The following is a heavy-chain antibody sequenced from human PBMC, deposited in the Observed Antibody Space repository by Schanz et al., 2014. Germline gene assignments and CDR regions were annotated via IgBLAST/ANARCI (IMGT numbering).Heavy chain of an antibody. CDR3: ARDGNYYGSRNYYKTPYYCDY. CDR2: ISSSSSYI. V-gene: IGHV3-21*01. D-gene: IGHD3-10*01. CDR1: GFTFSSYS. J-gene: IGHJ4*02. Sequence: EVQLVESGGGLVKPGGSLRLSCAASGFTFSSYSMNWVRQAPGKGLEWVSSISSSSSYIYYADSVKGRFTISRDISKNTLHLQVTSLRAEDTAIYYCARDGNYYGSRNYYKTPYYCDYWGQGTLXTVSS.